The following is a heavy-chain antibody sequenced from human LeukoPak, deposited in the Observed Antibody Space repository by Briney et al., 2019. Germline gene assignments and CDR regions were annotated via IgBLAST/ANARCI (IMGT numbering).Heavy chain of an antibody. CDR3: ARGLYYDSSGYFLGRYFDL. D-gene: IGHD3-22*01. J-gene: IGHJ2*01. V-gene: IGHV4-34*01. Sequence: GSLRLSCAASGFTFSSYWMSWVRQPPGKGLEWIGEINHSGSTNYNPSLKSRVTISVDTSKNQFSLKLSSVTAADTAVYYCARGLYYDSSGYFLGRYFDLWGRGTLVTVSS. CDR2: INHSGST. CDR1: GFTFSSYW.